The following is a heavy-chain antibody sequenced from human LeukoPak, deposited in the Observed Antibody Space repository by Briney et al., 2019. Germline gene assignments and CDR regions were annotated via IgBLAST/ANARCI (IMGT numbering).Heavy chain of an antibody. J-gene: IGHJ4*02. V-gene: IGHV4-59*11. Sequence: SETLSLTCTVSGGSISSHYWSWIRQPLGKGLEWIGYIYYSGSTNYNPSLKSRVTISVDTSKNQFSLKLSSVTAADTAVYYCARVSGHGEYIAPFDYWGQGTLVTVSS. CDR3: ARVSGHGEYIAPFDY. CDR2: IYYSGST. D-gene: IGHD2/OR15-2a*01. CDR1: GGSISSHY.